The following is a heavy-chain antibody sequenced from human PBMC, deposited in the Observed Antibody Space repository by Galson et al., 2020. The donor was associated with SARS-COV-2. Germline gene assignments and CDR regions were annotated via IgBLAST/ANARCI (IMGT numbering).Heavy chain of an antibody. J-gene: IGHJ5*02. CDR3: ARVYYGDKVDL. Sequence: ASVKVSCKASGYRFTDYYMHWVRQAPGQGLEWMGWINPNSGGAVSAQTFQGRLTLTTDTSITTAYLQLSSLTSADTAFYYCARVYYGDKVDLWGQGTLVVVSS. D-gene: IGHD3-10*01. V-gene: IGHV1-2*02. CDR2: INPNSGGA. CDR1: GYRFTDYY.